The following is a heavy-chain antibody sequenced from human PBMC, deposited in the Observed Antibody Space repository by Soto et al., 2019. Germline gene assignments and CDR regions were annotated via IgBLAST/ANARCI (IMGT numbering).Heavy chain of an antibody. Sequence: GVSVKVSCKASGGTFSIYGFSWVRQAPGQGPEWIGRIIPILTTPNYAQKFQGRVTIVADESTTTVYMELSSLKFEDTAVYYCATSVGIATSGEDGMDVWGQGTSVTVSS. CDR3: ATSVGIATSGEDGMDV. CDR1: GGTFSIYG. J-gene: IGHJ6*02. D-gene: IGHD2-21*01. V-gene: IGHV1-69*11. CDR2: IIPILTTP.